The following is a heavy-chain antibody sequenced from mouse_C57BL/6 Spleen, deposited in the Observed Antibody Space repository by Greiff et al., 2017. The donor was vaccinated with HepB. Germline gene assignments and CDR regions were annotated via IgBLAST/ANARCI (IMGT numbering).Heavy chain of an antibody. D-gene: IGHD1-1*01. Sequence: EVQGVESGGGLVQPGGSLSLSCAASGFTFTDYYMSWVRQPPGKALEWLGFIRNKANGYTTEYSASVKGRFTISRDNSQSILYLQMNALRAADSATYYCASHDPYGSSVPYAMDYWGQGTSVTVSS. V-gene: IGHV7-3*01. CDR2: IRNKANGYTT. CDR3: ASHDPYGSSVPYAMDY. J-gene: IGHJ4*01. CDR1: GFTFTDYY.